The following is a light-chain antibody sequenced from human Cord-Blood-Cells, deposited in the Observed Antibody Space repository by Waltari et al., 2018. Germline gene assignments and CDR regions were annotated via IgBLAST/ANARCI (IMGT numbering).Light chain of an antibody. V-gene: IGKV3D-20*01. CDR1: QSVSSSY. CDR2: DAS. Sequence: EIVLTQSPATLSLSPGERATLSCGASQSVSSSYLAWYQQKPGLAPRLLLYDASSRATGIPGRFSGSGSGTDFTLTISRLEPEDFAVYYCQQYGSSITFGQGTRLEIK. J-gene: IGKJ5*01. CDR3: QQYGSSIT.